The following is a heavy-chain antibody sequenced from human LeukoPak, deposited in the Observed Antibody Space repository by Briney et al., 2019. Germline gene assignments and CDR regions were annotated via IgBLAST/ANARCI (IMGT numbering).Heavy chain of an antibody. V-gene: IGHV1-46*01. D-gene: IGHD1-26*01. CDR2: FNPDSGKS. Sequence: ASVKVSCKTSGYTFTNFYMHWVRQAPGQGLQWMGIFNPDSGKSSYAQKFQGRVTMTRDTSTSTVYMELSSLRSEDTAVYYCARAAGVGATLYYFDYWGQGTLVTVSS. CDR3: ARAAGVGATLYYFDY. CDR1: GYTFTNFY. J-gene: IGHJ4*02.